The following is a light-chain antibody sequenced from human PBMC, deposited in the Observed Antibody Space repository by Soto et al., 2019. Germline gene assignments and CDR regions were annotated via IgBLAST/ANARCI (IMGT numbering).Light chain of an antibody. Sequence: QSVLTQPPSVSGAPGQRVTISCTGSSSNIGAGYDVHWYQQLPGTAPKLLIYGNSNRPSEVPDRFSGSKSGTSASLAITGLQVEDEADYYCQSYDSSLSDRVFGGGTKLTVL. CDR2: GNS. CDR1: SSNIGAGYD. CDR3: QSYDSSLSDRV. V-gene: IGLV1-40*01. J-gene: IGLJ2*01.